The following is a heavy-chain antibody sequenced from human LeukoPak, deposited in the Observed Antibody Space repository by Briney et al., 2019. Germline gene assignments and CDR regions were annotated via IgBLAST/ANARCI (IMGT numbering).Heavy chain of an antibody. CDR2: IYHSGST. D-gene: IGHD3-22*01. CDR1: GGSISSGGYS. Sequence: KASETLSLTCAVSGGSISSGGYSWSWIRQPPGKGLEWIGYIYHSGSTYYNPSLKSRVTISVDRSKNQFSLKLSSVTAADTAVYYCASFYDSSGYYYVDWGQGTLVTVSS. CDR3: ASFYDSSGYYYVD. V-gene: IGHV4-30-2*01. J-gene: IGHJ4*02.